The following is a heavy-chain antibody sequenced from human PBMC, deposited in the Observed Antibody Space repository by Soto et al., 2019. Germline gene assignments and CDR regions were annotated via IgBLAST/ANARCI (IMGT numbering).Heavy chain of an antibody. CDR3: ARDKRDLRFLEWSYYFDL. V-gene: IGHV3-30-3*01. J-gene: IGHJ4*02. D-gene: IGHD3-3*01. CDR1: GFTSSSYA. CDR2: ISYDGSNK. Sequence: GGSLRLSCAASGFTSSSYAMHWVRQAPGKGLEWVAVISYDGSNKYYADSVKGRFTISRDNSKNTLYLQMNSLRAEDTAVYYCARDKRDLRFLEWSYYFDLWGQGTLVTVSS.